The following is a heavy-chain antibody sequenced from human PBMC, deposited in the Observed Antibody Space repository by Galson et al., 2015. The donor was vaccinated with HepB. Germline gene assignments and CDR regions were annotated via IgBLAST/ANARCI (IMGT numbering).Heavy chain of an antibody. J-gene: IGHJ4*02. CDR2: IGDSGART. V-gene: IGHV3-23*01. D-gene: IGHD3-10*01. Sequence: SLRLSCAASGFTFSSYAMSWVRQAPGKGLEWVSGIGDSGARTYYADSVKGRFTISRDDSKSTLYVQMNSLRAEDTAVYYCAKEFSGGWSFDLWGQGTLVTVSS. CDR3: AKEFSGGWSFDL. CDR1: GFTFSSYA.